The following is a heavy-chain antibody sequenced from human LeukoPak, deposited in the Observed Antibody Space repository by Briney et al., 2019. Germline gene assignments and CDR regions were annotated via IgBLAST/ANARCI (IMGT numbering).Heavy chain of an antibody. J-gene: IGHJ3*01. Sequence: SETLSLTCTVSGGSISSYSWSWIRQPPGKGLEWIGYIYYSGGANYNPSLKSRVTISVDTSKNQFSLKLSSVTAADTAVYYCARVGGYYGSGSYYDAFDLWGQGTMVTVSS. V-gene: IGHV4-59*01. CDR3: ARVGGYYGSGSYYDAFDL. CDR1: GGSISSYS. CDR2: IYYSGGA. D-gene: IGHD3-10*01.